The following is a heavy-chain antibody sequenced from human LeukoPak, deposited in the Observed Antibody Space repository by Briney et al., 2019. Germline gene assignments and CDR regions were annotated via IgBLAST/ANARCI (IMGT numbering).Heavy chain of an antibody. CDR1: GGSISNYY. Sequence: SETLSLTCTVSGGSISNYYWNWIRQPAGKGLEWIGRIYTGGSTNYNPSLKSRVTMSVDTSKNQFSLKLSSVTAADTAVYYCATTSSSNRNWFDPWGQGTLVTVSS. D-gene: IGHD1-14*01. J-gene: IGHJ5*02. V-gene: IGHV4-4*07. CDR2: IYTGGST. CDR3: ATTSSSNRNWFDP.